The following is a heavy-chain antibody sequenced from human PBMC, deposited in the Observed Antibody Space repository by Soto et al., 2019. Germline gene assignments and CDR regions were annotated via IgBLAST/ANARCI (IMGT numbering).Heavy chain of an antibody. CDR2: ISYDGSNK. D-gene: IGHD2-15*01. V-gene: IGHV3-30-3*01. J-gene: IGHJ4*02. CDR3: ARSTGVPLGSRNDY. CDR1: GFTFSSYA. Sequence: QVQLVESGGGVVQPGRSLRLSGAASGFTFSSYAKHWVRQAPGKGLEWVAVISYDGSNKYYADSVKGRFTISRDNSKNTLYLQMNSLRAEDTAVYYCARSTGVPLGSRNDYWGQGTLVTVSS.